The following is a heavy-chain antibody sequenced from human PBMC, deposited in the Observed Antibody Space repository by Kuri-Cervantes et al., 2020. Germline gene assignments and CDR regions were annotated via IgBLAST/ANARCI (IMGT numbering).Heavy chain of an antibody. D-gene: IGHD3-16*01. CDR3: ARDMTI. V-gene: IGHV3-53*01. CDR2: LYSSGST. Sequence: GESLKISCAASGFTVSSNYMSWVRQAPGKGLEWVSILYSSGSTYYADSVKGRFTISRDNSKNTLYLQMNSLRAEDTAVYYCARDMTIWGQGTMVTVSS. J-gene: IGHJ3*02. CDR1: GFTVSSNY.